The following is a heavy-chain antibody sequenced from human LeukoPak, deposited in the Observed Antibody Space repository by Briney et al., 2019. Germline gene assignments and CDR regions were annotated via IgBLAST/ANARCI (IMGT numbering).Heavy chain of an antibody. CDR2: ISWSGT. J-gene: IGHJ4*02. D-gene: IGHD4-11*01. CDR3: AKEMGNSEMVNSNWYYFDS. CDR1: GFTFSSYN. Sequence: GGSLRLSCAASGFTFSSYNMNWVRQAPGKGLEWVSGISWSGTSYADSVRGRFTVSRDNSKNTLYLQMSSLRVEDTALYYCAKEMGNSEMVNSNWYYFDSWGQGTLVTVSS. V-gene: IGHV3-23*01.